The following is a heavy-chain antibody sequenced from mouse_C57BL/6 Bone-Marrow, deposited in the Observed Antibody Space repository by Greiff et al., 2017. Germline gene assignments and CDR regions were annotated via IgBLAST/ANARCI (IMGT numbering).Heavy chain of an antibody. CDR2: INPGSGGT. J-gene: IGHJ3*01. CDR1: GYAFTNYL. Sequence: QVQLQQSGAVLVRPGTSVKVSCKASGYAFTNYLIEWVKQRPGQGLEWIGVINPGSGGTNYNKKFKGKATLTADKSSSTAYMQLSSLPSEDSAVYYCSRSKNWDSWFAYWGQGTLVTVSA. V-gene: IGHV1-54*01. D-gene: IGHD4-1*01. CDR3: SRSKNWDSWFAY.